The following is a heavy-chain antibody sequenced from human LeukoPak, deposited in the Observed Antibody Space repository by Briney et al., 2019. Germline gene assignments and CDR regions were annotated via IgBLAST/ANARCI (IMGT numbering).Heavy chain of an antibody. Sequence: SETMSLTCTDSGGSISSGDYYWSWIRQPPGKGLEWIGYIYYSGSTYYNPSLKSRVTISVDTSKNQFSLKLSSVTAADTAVYYCVRGYGSGWVDYWGQGTLVTVSS. CDR3: VRGYGSGWVDY. D-gene: IGHD3-10*01. CDR2: IYYSGST. CDR1: GGSISSGDYY. V-gene: IGHV4-30-4*01. J-gene: IGHJ4*02.